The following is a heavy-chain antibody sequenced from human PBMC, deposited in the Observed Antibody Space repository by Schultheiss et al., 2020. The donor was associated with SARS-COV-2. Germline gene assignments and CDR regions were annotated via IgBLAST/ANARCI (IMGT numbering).Heavy chain of an antibody. Sequence: GGSLRLSCAASGFTFSSYGMHWVRQAPGKGLEWVAVISYDGSNKYYADSVKGRFTISRDNSKNTLYLQMSSLRAEDTAVYYCVNKDYYYGMDVWGQGTTVTVSS. J-gene: IGHJ6*02. CDR3: VNKDYYYGMDV. CDR2: ISYDGSNK. V-gene: IGHV3-30*18. CDR1: GFTFSSYG.